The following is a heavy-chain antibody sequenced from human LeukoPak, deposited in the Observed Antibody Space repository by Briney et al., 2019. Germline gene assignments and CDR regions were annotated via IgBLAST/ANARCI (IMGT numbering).Heavy chain of an antibody. D-gene: IGHD3-16*02. Sequence: SETLSLTCTVSGGSISSSSYYWGWIRQPPGKGLEWIGSIYYSGSTYYNPSLKSRVTISVDTSKNQFSLKLSSVTTADTAVYYCASGGYYDYVWGSYREYYFDYWGQGTLVTVSS. CDR1: GGSISSSSYY. CDR3: ASGGYYDYVWGSYREYYFDY. J-gene: IGHJ4*02. CDR2: IYYSGST. V-gene: IGHV4-39*01.